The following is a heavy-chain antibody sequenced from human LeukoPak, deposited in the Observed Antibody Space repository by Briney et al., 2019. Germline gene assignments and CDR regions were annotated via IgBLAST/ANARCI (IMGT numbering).Heavy chain of an antibody. CDR2: IRSSSSYT. Sequence: GGSLRLSCAASGFSFSDYYMSWIRQAPGKGLEWVSYIRSSSSYTNYADSVKGRFTISRDNAKNSLYLQMNSLRVEDTAVYYCARELSSVGYDSLDIWGQGTMVTVSS. V-gene: IGHV3-11*05. CDR1: GFSFSDYY. D-gene: IGHD3-22*01. J-gene: IGHJ3*02. CDR3: ARELSSVGYDSLDI.